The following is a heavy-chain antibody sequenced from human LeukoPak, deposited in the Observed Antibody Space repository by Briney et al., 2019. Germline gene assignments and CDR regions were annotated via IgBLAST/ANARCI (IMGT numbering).Heavy chain of an antibody. CDR3: AYSTYYYYMDV. Sequence: PETLSLTCTVSGGSISSYYWSWIRQPPGKGLEWIGYIYYSGSTNYNPSLTSRVTISVDTSKNQFSLKLSSVTAADAAVYYCAYSTYYYYMDVWGKGTTVTVSS. CDR1: GGSISSYY. D-gene: IGHD2-21*01. J-gene: IGHJ6*03. V-gene: IGHV4-59*01. CDR2: IYYSGST.